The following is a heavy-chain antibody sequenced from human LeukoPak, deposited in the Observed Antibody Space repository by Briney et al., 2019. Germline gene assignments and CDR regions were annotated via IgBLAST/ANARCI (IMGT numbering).Heavy chain of an antibody. CDR1: GFTFTSSA. Sequence: SVKVSCKASGFTFTSSAVQWVRQASGQRLEWIGWIVVGSGNTNYAQKFQEGVTITRDMSTSTAYMGLSSLRSEDTAVYYCAAEGGKVSVFDYWGQGTLVTVSS. J-gene: IGHJ4*02. D-gene: IGHD4-23*01. V-gene: IGHV1-58*01. CDR3: AAEGGKVSVFDY. CDR2: IVVGSGNT.